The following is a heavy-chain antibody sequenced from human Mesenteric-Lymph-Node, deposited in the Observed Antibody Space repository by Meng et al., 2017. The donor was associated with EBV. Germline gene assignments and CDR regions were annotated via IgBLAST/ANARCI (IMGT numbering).Heavy chain of an antibody. J-gene: IGHJ5*02. V-gene: IGHV4-4*02. CDR3: ASASDGYNFGIDR. Sequence: QGQRQGSGPGLVKPSGTLSLTCAVSDDSIIGSTWWTWVRQPPGKGLEWIGEVYHSGTTNYNPSLKSRVTISVDKSENQFSLNLSSVTAADTAVYYCASASDGYNFGIDRWGQGTLVTVSS. D-gene: IGHD3-3*01. CDR2: VYHSGTT. CDR1: DDSIIGSTW.